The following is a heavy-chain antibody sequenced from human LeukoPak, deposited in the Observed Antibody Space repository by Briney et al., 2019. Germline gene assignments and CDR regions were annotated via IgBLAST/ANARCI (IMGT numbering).Heavy chain of an antibody. V-gene: IGHV5-51*01. Sequence: GESLKISCKGSGYSFTSYWIGWVRQMPGKGLEWMGIIYPGDSDTRYSPSFQGQVTISADKSISTAYLQWSSLKASDTAMYYCARPSLLWFGDGAPYHFDYWGQGTLVAVSS. J-gene: IGHJ4*02. CDR3: ARPSLLWFGDGAPYHFDY. D-gene: IGHD3-10*01. CDR1: GYSFTSYW. CDR2: IYPGDSDT.